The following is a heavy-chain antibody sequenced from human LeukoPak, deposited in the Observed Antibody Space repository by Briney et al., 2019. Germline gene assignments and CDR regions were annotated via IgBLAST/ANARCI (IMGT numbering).Heavy chain of an antibody. J-gene: IGHJ4*02. D-gene: IGHD5-12*01. CDR2: ISGSGGST. CDR1: GFTFSSYA. CDR3: ARDMEMATISGFDY. Sequence: PGGSLRLSCAASGFTFSSYAMSWVRQAPGKGLEWVSAISGSGGSTYYADSVKGRFTISRDNAKNTLYPQMNSLRAEDTAVYYCARDMEMATISGFDYWGQGTLVTVSS. V-gene: IGHV3-23*01.